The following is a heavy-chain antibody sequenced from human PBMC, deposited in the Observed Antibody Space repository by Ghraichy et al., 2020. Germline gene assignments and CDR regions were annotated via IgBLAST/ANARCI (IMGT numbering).Heavy chain of an antibody. V-gene: IGHV4-34*01. J-gene: IGHJ3*02. CDR1: VGSFSGYY. Sequence: SETLSLTCAVYVGSFSGYYWSWIRQPPGRGLEWIGEINPTGTTNNNPSLKSRLTLLVDPSKNQFSLQLKSVTAADTAVYYCARRRQTWSAAEGDACDIWGHGTMVTVSS. CDR2: INPTGTT. D-gene: IGHD5-18*01. CDR3: ARRRQTWSAAEGDACDI.